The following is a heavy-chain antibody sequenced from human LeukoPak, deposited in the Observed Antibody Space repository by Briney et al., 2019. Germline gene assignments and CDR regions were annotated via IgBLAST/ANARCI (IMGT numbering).Heavy chain of an antibody. CDR1: GGSISSYY. D-gene: IGHD6-19*01. CDR3: ARFGAVAGYNWFDP. V-gene: IGHV4-59*01. CDR2: IYYSGST. Sequence: SETLSLTCTVSGGSISSYYWSWIRQPPGKGLEWIGYIYYSGSTNYNPSLKSRVTISVDTSKNQFSLKLSSVTAADTAVYYCARFGAVAGYNWFDPWGQGTLDTVSS. J-gene: IGHJ5*02.